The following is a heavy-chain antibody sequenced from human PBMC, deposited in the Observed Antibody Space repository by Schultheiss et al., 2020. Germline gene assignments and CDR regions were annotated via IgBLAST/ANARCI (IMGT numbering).Heavy chain of an antibody. CDR2: ISGSGGST. Sequence: GGSLRLSCAASGFTFSSYAMSWVRQAPGKGLEWVSAISGSGGSTYYADSVKGRFTISRDNSKNTLYLQMNSLRAEDTAVYYCARGDSSGPGKIFDYWGQGTLVTVSS. J-gene: IGHJ4*02. CDR1: GFTFSSYA. D-gene: IGHD3-22*01. V-gene: IGHV3-23*01. CDR3: ARGDSSGPGKIFDY.